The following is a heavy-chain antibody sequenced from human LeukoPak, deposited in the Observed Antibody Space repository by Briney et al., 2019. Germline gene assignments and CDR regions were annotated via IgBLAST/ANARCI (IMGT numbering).Heavy chain of an antibody. J-gene: IGHJ4*02. V-gene: IGHV4-61*02. CDR2: IYTSGST. D-gene: IGHD1/OR15-1a*01. CDR3: ARGTTSIPDY. CDR1: GGSISSGSYY. Sequence: SETLSLTCTVSGGSISSGSYYWSWIRQPAGTGLEWIGRIYTSGSTNYNPSLKSRVTISVDTSKNQFSLKLSSVTAADTAVYYCARGTTSIPDYWGQGTLATVSS.